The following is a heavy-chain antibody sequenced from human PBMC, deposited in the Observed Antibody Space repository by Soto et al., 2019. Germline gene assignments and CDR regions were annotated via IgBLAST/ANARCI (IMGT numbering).Heavy chain of an antibody. CDR1: GFTFSNYA. V-gene: IGHV3-23*01. CDR2: ITGSSGRT. Sequence: EVHLLEFGGGLVQPGGSLRLSCAASGFTFSNYAMNWVRQAPGKGLEWVSGITGSSGRTFYAESVKGRFTVSRDNSKNTVYLQMNSVRADDTAVYYCAKEYTSTSRGSFDYWGQGALVTVSS. D-gene: IGHD1-26*01. J-gene: IGHJ4*02. CDR3: AKEYTSTSRGSFDY.